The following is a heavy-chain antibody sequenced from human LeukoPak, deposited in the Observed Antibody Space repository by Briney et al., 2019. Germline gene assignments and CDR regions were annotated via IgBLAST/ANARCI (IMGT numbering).Heavy chain of an antibody. V-gene: IGHV3-23*01. Sequence: GGSLRLSCTASGFMFSHYAVTWVRQAPGRGPEWVSSISGSGVTPYYADSVKGRFTISRDNSKNTLYLQMNSLRAEDTAVYYCAKGGDFWSGYGTYWGQGTLVTVSS. J-gene: IGHJ4*02. D-gene: IGHD3-3*01. CDR2: ISGSGVTP. CDR1: GFMFSHYA. CDR3: AKGGDFWSGYGTY.